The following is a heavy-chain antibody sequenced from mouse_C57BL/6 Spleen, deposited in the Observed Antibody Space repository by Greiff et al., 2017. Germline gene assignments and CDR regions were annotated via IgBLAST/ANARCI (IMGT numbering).Heavy chain of an antibody. CDR3: ARGSTMIRDAMDY. D-gene: IGHD2-4*01. V-gene: IGHV1-59*01. Sequence: QVQLQQSGAELVRPGTSVKLSCKASGYTFTSYWMHWVKQRPGQGLEWIGVIDPSDSYTNYNQKFKGKATLTVDTSSSTAYMQLSSLTSEDSAVYYCARGSTMIRDAMDYWGQGTSVTVSS. CDR1: GYTFTSYW. J-gene: IGHJ4*01. CDR2: IDPSDSYT.